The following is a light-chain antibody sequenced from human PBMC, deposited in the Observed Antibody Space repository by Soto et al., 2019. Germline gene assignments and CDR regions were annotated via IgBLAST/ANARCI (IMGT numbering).Light chain of an antibody. Sequence: DIQMTQAPSSLSASVGDRVTISCRATQSLGRRLTWYQQKQGEAPKLLIYKTSNLQNGVPSRFSGSGSETDITLTINSLQPEDIATHYCQQSFGSQYTFDQGTKLE. CDR3: QQSFGSQYT. V-gene: IGKV1-39*01. CDR2: KTS. CDR1: QSLGRR. J-gene: IGKJ2*01.